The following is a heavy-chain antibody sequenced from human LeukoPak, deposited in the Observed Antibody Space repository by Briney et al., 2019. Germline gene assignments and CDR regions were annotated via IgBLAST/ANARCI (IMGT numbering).Heavy chain of an antibody. CDR3: AIAPLYSATYYLDY. Sequence: SETLSLTCTVSGGSISGYYWSWIRQPPGKGLEGFGYIYYSGSTNYNPSLKSRVTISVDASKNQFSLKLSSVTAADTAVYYRAIAPLYSATYYLDYWGQGNLDPVSS. J-gene: IGHJ4*02. CDR1: GGSISGYY. D-gene: IGHD5-12*01. CDR2: IYYSGST. V-gene: IGHV4-59*01.